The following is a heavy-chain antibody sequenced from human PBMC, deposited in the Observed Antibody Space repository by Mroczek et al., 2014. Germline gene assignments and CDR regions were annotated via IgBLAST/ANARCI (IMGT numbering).Heavy chain of an antibody. Sequence: QVQLQESGPGLVKPSQTLSLTCTVSGGSISSGDYYWSWIRQPPGKGLEWIGYIYYSGSTYYNPSLKSRVTISVDTSKNQFSLKLSSVTAADTAVYYCARLRRYSSSWSRMPRAELVWFDPWGQGTPGHRLL. CDR2: IYYSGST. D-gene: IGHD6-13*01. J-gene: IGHJ5*02. CDR3: ARLRRYSSSWSRMPRAELVWFDP. CDR1: GGSISSGDYY. V-gene: IGHV4-30-4*01.